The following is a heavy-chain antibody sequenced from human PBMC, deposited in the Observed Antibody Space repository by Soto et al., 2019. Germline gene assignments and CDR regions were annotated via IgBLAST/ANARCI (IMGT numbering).Heavy chain of an antibody. V-gene: IGHV1-69*13. Sequence: GASVKVSCKASGGTFSSYAISWVRQAPGQGLEWMGGIIPIFGTANYAQKFQGRVTITADESTSTAYMELSSLRSEDTAVYYCARDSYGDYANWLDPWGQGTLVTVSS. D-gene: IGHD4-17*01. J-gene: IGHJ5*02. CDR1: GGTFSSYA. CDR3: ARDSYGDYANWLDP. CDR2: IIPIFGTA.